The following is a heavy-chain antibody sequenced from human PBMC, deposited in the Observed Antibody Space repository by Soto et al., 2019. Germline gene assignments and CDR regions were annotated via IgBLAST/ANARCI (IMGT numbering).Heavy chain of an antibody. CDR3: TTASKIQNYCSSTSCQT. V-gene: IGHV3-15*07. J-gene: IGHJ5*02. CDR2: IKSKTDGGTT. Sequence: GGSLRLSCAASGFTFSNAGRNWVRQAPGKGLEWVGRIKSKTDGGTTDYAAPVKGRFTISRDDSKNTLYLQMNSLKTEDTAVYYCTTASKIQNYCSSTSCQTWGQGTLVTVSS. D-gene: IGHD2-2*01. CDR1: GFTFSNAG.